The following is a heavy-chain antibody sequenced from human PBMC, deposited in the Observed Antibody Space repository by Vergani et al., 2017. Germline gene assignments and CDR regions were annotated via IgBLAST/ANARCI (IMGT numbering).Heavy chain of an antibody. CDR1: GGSFSGYY. V-gene: IGHV4-34*01. CDR2: INHSGST. Sequence: QVQLQQWGAGLLKPSETLSLTCAVYGGSFSGYYWSWIRQPPGKGLEWIGEINHSGSTNYNPSLKSRVTISVDTSKNQFSLKMSSVTAADTAGYYCARDQYSSSSGWFDPWGQGSLVTVSS. D-gene: IGHD6-6*01. CDR3: ARDQYSSSSGWFDP. J-gene: IGHJ5*02.